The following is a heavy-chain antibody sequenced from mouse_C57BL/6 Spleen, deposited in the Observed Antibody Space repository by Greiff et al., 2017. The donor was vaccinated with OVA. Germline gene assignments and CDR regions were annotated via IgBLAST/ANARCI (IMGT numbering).Heavy chain of an antibody. CDR3: ARHGSGSYYAMDY. CDR1: GFSLTSYG. CDR2: IWSDGST. Sequence: VQRVESGPGLVAPSQSLSITCTVSGFSLTSYGVHWVRQPPGKGLEWLVVIWSDGSTTYNSALKSRLSISKDNSKSQVFLKMNSLQTDDTAMYHCARHGSGSYYAMDYWGQGTSVTVSS. V-gene: IGHV2-6-1*01. D-gene: IGHD3-2*02. J-gene: IGHJ4*01.